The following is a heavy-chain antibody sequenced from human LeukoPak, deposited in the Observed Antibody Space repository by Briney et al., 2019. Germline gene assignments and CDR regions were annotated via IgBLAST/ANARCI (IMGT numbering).Heavy chain of an antibody. V-gene: IGHV3-30*02. CDR2: IRYDGSNK. J-gene: IGHJ4*02. CDR1: GFTFSSYW. Sequence: GGSLRLPCAASGFTFSSYWMSWVRQAPGKGLEWVAFIRYDGSNKYYADSVKGRFTISRDNSKNTLYLQMNSLRAEDTAVYYCGAGGSYRFDYWGQGTLVTVSS. CDR3: GAGGSYRFDY. D-gene: IGHD1-26*01.